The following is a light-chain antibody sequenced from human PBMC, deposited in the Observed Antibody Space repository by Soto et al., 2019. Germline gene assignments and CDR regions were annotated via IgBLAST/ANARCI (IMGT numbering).Light chain of an antibody. CDR1: NSNIGRYS. V-gene: IGLV1-44*01. J-gene: IGLJ3*02. CDR3: AAWDDNLNGPL. CDR2: SDD. Sequence: QLVLTQPPSLSGTPGLRVTISCSGSNSNIGRYSVNWYQHFPGTAPKILIYSDDERPSGVPDRFSGSKSGTSASLAISGLQSEDEAEYYCAAWDDNLNGPLFGGGTKLTVL.